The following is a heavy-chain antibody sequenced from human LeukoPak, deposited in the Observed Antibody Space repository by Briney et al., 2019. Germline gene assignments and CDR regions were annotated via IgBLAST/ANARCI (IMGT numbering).Heavy chain of an antibody. Sequence: SETLSLTCAVYGESFSGYSWSWIRQPPGKGLEWIGEVNHSGSANYNPSLKSRVTISVDTSKNQFSLKLKSVTAADTAVYYCARGHEYWGQGTLVTVSS. J-gene: IGHJ4*02. CDR3: ARGHEY. CDR2: VNHSGSA. CDR1: GESFSGYS. V-gene: IGHV4-34*01.